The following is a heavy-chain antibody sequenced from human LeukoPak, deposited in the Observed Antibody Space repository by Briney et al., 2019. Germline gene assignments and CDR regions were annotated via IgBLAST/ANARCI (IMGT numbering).Heavy chain of an antibody. J-gene: IGHJ4*02. CDR1: GYSISSGYY. Sequence: PSETLSLTCTVSGYSISSGYYWGWIRQPPGKGLEWTGSIYHSGSTYYNPSLKSRVTISVDTSKNQFSLKLSSVTAADTAVYYCARASRNTTASNYYFDYWGQGTLVTVSP. CDR3: ARASRNTTASNYYFDY. D-gene: IGHD1-1*01. V-gene: IGHV4-38-2*02. CDR2: IYHSGST.